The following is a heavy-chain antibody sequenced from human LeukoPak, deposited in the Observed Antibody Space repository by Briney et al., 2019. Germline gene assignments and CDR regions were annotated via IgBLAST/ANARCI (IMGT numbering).Heavy chain of an antibody. J-gene: IGHJ5*02. CDR1: GGCISSCY. V-gene: IGHV4-4*07. CDR2: IYTSGST. CDR3: ARGRSQMLWFGESYNWFDP. D-gene: IGHD3-10*01. Sequence: SETLSLTCTVSGGCISSCYWSWIRQPAGKGLEWIGRIYTSGSTNYNPSLKSRVTMSVDTSKNQFSLKLSSVTAADTAVYYCARGRSQMLWFGESYNWFDPWGQGTLVTVSS.